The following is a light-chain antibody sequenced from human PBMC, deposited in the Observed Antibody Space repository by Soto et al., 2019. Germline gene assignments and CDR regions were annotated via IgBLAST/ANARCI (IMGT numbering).Light chain of an antibody. Sequence: QSVLTQPPSVSGSPGQSLTISCTGTSSDVGSSNGVSWYQQPPGTAPKLMIYDVINRPSGVPDRFSGSKSGNTASLTISGLQAEDEADYYCSSYTTSSTYVFGTGNKVTVL. CDR1: SSDVGSSNG. CDR2: DVI. CDR3: SSYTTSSTYV. V-gene: IGLV2-18*02. J-gene: IGLJ1*01.